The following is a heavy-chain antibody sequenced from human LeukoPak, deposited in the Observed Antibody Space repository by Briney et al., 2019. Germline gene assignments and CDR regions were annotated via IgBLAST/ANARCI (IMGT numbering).Heavy chain of an antibody. CDR3: AGEGTAGTNLNWFDP. CDR2: ISYSGSA. Sequence: SETLSLTCTVSGRSISSYYGSWIRQPPGRGLEWIGYISYSGSANFNPSLKSRVTISVDTSKNQFSLKLSSVTAADTAVYYCAGEGTAGTNLNWFDPWGQGTLVTVSS. D-gene: IGHD1-1*01. J-gene: IGHJ5*02. V-gene: IGHV4-59*01. CDR1: GRSISSYY.